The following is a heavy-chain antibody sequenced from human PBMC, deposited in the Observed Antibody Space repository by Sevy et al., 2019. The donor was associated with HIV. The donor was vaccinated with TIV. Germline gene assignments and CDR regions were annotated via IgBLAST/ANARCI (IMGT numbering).Heavy chain of an antibody. J-gene: IGHJ6*01. V-gene: IGHV3-13*01. CDR3: ARDGARITMVQGVMAYCHGMDV. CDR1: GITFSTYD. D-gene: IGHD3-10*01. Sequence: GGSLRLSCAGSGITFSTYDIHWVRQATGKGLEWVASIGPAGEIFYSGSVKGRFTISRENAKNSVYLQMNSLTAEDTAVYYCARDGARITMVQGVMAYCHGMDVWGQGTTVTVSS. CDR2: IGPAGEI.